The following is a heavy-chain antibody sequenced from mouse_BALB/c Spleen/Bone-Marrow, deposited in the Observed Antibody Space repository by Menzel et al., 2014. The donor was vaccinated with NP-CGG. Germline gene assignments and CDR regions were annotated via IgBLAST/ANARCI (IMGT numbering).Heavy chain of an antibody. J-gene: IGHJ2*01. CDR2: IYPGDGDT. Sequence: VKLMESGAELARPGASVKLSCKASGYTFTSYWMQWVKQRPGQGLEWIGAIYPGDGDTRYTQKFKGKATLTADKSSSTAYMQLSSLASEDSAVYYCARRGNDGYSSYFDYWDPGTTLTVSS. D-gene: IGHD2-3*01. CDR3: ARRGNDGYSSYFDY. V-gene: IGHV1-87*01. CDR1: GYTFTSYW.